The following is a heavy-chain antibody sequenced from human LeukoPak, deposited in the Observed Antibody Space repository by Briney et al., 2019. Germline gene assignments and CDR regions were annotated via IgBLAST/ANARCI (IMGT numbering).Heavy chain of an antibody. D-gene: IGHD1-26*01. J-gene: IGHJ4*02. Sequence: SETLSLTCTVSGYSISSDYYWGWVRQPPGKGLEWIGSIYHSGSTYYNPSLKSRVTISVDTSKNQFSLKLTSVTAADTAVYYCARAIEVGAMTPFDYWRQRTLVTVSS. CDR2: IYHSGST. CDR1: GYSISSDYY. V-gene: IGHV4-38-2*02. CDR3: ARAIEVGAMTPFDY.